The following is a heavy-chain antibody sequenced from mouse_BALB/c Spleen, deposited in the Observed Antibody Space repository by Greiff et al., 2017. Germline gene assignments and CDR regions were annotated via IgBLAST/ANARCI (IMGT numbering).Heavy chain of an antibody. V-gene: IGHV2-9*02. CDR3: ASMITRGYYAMDY. CDR2: IWAGGST. D-gene: IGHD2-4*01. CDR1: GFSLTSYG. Sequence: QVQLKESGPGLVAPSQSLSITCTVSGFSLTSYGVHWVRQPPGKGLEWLGVIWAGGSTNYNSALMSRLSISKDNSKSQVFLKMNSLQTDDTAMYYCASMITRGYYAMDYWGQGTSVTVSS. J-gene: IGHJ4*01.